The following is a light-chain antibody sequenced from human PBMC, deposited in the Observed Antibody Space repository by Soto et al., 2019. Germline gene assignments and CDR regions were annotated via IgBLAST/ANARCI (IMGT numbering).Light chain of an antibody. V-gene: IGKV3-15*01. CDR2: GAS. J-gene: IGKJ1*01. Sequence: EIVMTQSPATLSVSPGESATLSCRASESISRNLAWYQQKPGQAPRLLVYGASTRASGVADRFSGGGSGTDFTLTISSLQSEDFAIYHCQQDHHWPPAWTFGQGTKVEIK. CDR3: QQDHHWPPAWT. CDR1: ESISRN.